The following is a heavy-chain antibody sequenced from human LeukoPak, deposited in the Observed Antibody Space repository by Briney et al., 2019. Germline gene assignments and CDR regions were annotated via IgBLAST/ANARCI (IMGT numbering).Heavy chain of an antibody. J-gene: IGHJ6*03. V-gene: IGHV4-39*07. D-gene: IGHD2-15*01. CDR3: ARVLVVVAIPYYYYMDV. CDR1: GGSMSSSSYY. Sequence: SETLSLTCTVSGGSMSSSSYYWGWIRQPPGKGLEWVGSIYYSGSTYQNPSLKSRVTISVDTSKNQFSLKLSSVTAADTAVYYCARVLVVVAIPYYYYMDVWGKGTTVTISS. CDR2: IYYSGST.